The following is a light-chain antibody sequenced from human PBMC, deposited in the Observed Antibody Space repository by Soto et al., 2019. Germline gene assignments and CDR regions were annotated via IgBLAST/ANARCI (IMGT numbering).Light chain of an antibody. Sequence: EIVMTQSPATLSVSPGERATLSCRASQSVSSNLAWYQQKPGQAPRLLIYGASTRATGIPARFSGSGSGTDFTLTISSLQSEDFPVYYCQQYNNWQKTFGQGTKVEIK. CDR3: QQYNNWQKT. J-gene: IGKJ1*01. CDR1: QSVSSN. CDR2: GAS. V-gene: IGKV3-15*01.